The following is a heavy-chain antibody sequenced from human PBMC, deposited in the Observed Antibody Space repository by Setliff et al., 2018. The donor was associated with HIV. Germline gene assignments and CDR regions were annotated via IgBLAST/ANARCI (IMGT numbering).Heavy chain of an antibody. J-gene: IGHJ5*02. V-gene: IGHV1-58*01. CDR1: GFTFTNSA. D-gene: IGHD3-9*01. Sequence: GASVKVSCKASGFTFTNSAVQWVRQARGQRLEWIGWIVVGSGNTNYAQKFQERVTITRDMSTSRAYMELSSLTSDDTAVYYCATSPRGTYYDILSGRPRGWFDPWGQGTLVTVSS. CDR2: IVVGSGNT. CDR3: ATSPRGTYYDILSGRPRGWFDP.